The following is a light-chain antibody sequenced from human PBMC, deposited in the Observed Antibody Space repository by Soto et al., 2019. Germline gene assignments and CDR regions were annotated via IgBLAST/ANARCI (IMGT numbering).Light chain of an antibody. V-gene: IGLV2-23*02. CDR1: SNNVGNYNL. CDR3: CSYAGSDTYV. J-gene: IGLJ1*01. CDR2: EVY. Sequence: QSALTQPASVSGSPGQSITLSCTGTSNNVGNYNLVSWYQQHPGKAPKLMIYEVYKRPPGVSNRFSGSKSGITASLTISGLQAEDEGDYYCCSYAGSDTYVFGTGTKVTVL.